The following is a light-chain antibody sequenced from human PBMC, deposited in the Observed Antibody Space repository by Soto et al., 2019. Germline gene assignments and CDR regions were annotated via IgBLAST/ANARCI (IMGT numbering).Light chain of an antibody. CDR2: GAS. CDR3: QYYNNWLAT. CDR1: QSVSSN. J-gene: IGKJ4*01. Sequence: MTQSPDTLSLSPGERATLSCRASQSVSSNLAWYQQKPGQAPRLLIYGASTRATGVSARFSGSGSGTEFTLTISSLQSEDFTIYYCQYYNNWLATFGGGTKVDIK. V-gene: IGKV3-15*01.